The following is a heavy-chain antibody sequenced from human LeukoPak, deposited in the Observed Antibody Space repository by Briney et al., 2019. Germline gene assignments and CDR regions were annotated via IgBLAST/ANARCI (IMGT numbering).Heavy chain of an antibody. CDR2: ISSSSSTI. CDR1: GFTFSSYS. V-gene: IGHV3-48*01. CDR3: ARVDQEHQLAPVFVDY. J-gene: IGHJ4*02. Sequence: GGSLRLSCAASGFTFSSYSMNWVRQAPGKGLEWVSYISSSSSTIYYADSVKGRFTISRDNAKNSLYLQMNSLRAEDTAVYYCARVDQEHQLAPVFVDYWGQGTLVTVSS. D-gene: IGHD6-13*01.